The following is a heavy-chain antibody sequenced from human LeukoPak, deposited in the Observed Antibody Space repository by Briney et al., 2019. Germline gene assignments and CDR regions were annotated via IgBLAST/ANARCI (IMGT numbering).Heavy chain of an antibody. V-gene: IGHV4-59*08. CDR2: IYYSGST. J-gene: IGHJ5*02. CDR3: ARSQGGNTLWFDP. CDR1: GGSMNSYY. Sequence: KASETLSLTCSVSGGSMNSYYWSWIRQSPGKGLEWIGYIYYSGSTNYNPSLKSRVTISVDTSKNQFSLKLSSVTAADTAVYYCARSQGGNTLWFDPWGQGTLVTVSS. D-gene: IGHD4-23*01.